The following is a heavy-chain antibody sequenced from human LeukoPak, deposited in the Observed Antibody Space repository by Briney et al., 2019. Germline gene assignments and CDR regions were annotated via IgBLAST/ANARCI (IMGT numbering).Heavy chain of an antibody. J-gene: IGHJ4*02. V-gene: IGHV3-66*02. D-gene: IGHD3-9*01. Sequence: GGSLRLSCAASGFTVSSNYMSWVRQAPGKGLECVSVIYSGGNTYYADSVKGRFTISRDNSKNTLYLQMNSLRAEDTAVYYCANGPQYNTLTGYYKVRSHLDYWGQGTLVTVSS. CDR2: IYSGGNT. CDR1: GFTVSSNY. CDR3: ANGPQYNTLTGYYKVRSHLDY.